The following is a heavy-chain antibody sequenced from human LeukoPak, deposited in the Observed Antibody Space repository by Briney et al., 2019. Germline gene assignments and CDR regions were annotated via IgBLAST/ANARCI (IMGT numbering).Heavy chain of an antibody. J-gene: IGHJ5*02. D-gene: IGHD4-11*01. CDR3: ARDLQYQPGWFDP. CDR1: GGSFSGYY. V-gene: IGHV4-34*01. CDR2: INHSGST. Sequence: SETLSLTCAVYGGSFSGYYWSWIRQPPGKGLEWIGEINHSGSTNYNPSLKSRVTISVDTSKNQFSLKLSSVTAADTAVYYCARDLQYQPGWFDPWGQGILVTVSS.